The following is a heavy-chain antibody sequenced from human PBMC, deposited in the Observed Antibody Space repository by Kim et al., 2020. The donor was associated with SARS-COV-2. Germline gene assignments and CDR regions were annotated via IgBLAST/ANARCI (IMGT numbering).Heavy chain of an antibody. Sequence: SPSLRSRLTVTKDTSKNQVVLTMTNMDPVDTAAYYCARRLRYSYGYYFDYWGQGTLVTVSS. CDR3: ARRLRYSYGYYFDY. J-gene: IGHJ4*02. D-gene: IGHD5-18*01. V-gene: IGHV2-5*01.